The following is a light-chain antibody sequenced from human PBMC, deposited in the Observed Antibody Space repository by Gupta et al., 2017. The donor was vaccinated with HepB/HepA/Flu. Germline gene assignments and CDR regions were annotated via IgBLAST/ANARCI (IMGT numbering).Light chain of an antibody. CDR2: GNS. V-gene: IGLV1-40*01. CDR1: SSDIGAVYD. J-gene: IGLJ3*02. CDR3: QSYDRSRSGSV. Sequence: QSVLTQPPSVSGAPGQRVTISCTGRSSDIGAVYDVHWYQLLPETAPNLLIYGNSNRPSGVPDRISGSKSGTSASLAITGLQAEDEADYYCQSYDRSRSGSVFGGGTKLTVL.